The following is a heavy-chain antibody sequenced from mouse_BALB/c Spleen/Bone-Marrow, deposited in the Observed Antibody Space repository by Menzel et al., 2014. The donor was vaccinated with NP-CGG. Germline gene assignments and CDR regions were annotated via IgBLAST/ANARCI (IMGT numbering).Heavy chain of an antibody. D-gene: IGHD4-1*02. J-gene: IGHJ3*01. CDR3: ALNWDSAY. CDR1: GFTFSSYG. Sequence: EVKVVESGGDLVKPGGSLKLSCAASGFTFSSYGMSWVRQTPDKRLEWVATINNGGTYTYYPDSVKGRFTISRDNAKNTLYLQMSSLKSADTAMYYCALNWDSAYWGQGTLVTVSA. V-gene: IGHV5-6*01. CDR2: INNGGTYT.